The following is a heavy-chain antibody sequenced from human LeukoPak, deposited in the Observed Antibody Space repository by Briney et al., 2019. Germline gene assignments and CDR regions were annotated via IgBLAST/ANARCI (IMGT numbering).Heavy chain of an antibody. J-gene: IGHJ4*02. CDR3: ARGRRDYGDYPY. D-gene: IGHD4-17*01. CDR1: GFTVSGDY. Sequence: GGSLRLSCAASGFTVSGDYMSWVRQAPGKGLEWVSVIYSGGDTYSADSVKGRFTTSRDNSKNTLYLQMNSLRAEDTAVYYCARGRRDYGDYPYWGQGTLVTVSS. V-gene: IGHV3-53*01. CDR2: IYSGGDT.